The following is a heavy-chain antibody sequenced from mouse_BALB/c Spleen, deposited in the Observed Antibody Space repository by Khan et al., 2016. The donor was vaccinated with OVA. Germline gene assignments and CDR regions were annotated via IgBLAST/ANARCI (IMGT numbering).Heavy chain of an antibody. D-gene: IGHD1-3*01. Sequence: VKLLESGPEVVRPGVSVKISCKGSGYTFTDYAVHWVKQSHAKSLEWIGVINPYNGYANYNQKFKGKATMTVDKSSSMAYMELVRLKSEDSAIYFYEKLTPYWGQGTLVTVSA. V-gene: IGHV1S137*01. CDR3: EKLTPY. CDR1: GYTFTDYA. J-gene: IGHJ3*01. CDR2: INPYNGYA.